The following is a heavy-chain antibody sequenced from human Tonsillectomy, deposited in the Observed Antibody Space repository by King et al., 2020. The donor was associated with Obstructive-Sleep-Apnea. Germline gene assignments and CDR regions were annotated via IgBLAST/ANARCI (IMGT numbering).Heavy chain of an antibody. CDR1: GGSISSGGYH. CDR3: ARLPGGNYGMDV. Sequence: MQLQESGPGLVKPSQTLSLTCTVSGGSISSGGYHWSWIRQHPGKGLEWIGYIYYSGSTYYNPSLKSRVTISVDTSKNEFSLKLSSVTAADTAVFYCARLPGGNYGMDVWGQGTTVTVSS. D-gene: IGHD3-16*01. J-gene: IGHJ6*02. CDR2: IYYSGST. V-gene: IGHV4-31*03.